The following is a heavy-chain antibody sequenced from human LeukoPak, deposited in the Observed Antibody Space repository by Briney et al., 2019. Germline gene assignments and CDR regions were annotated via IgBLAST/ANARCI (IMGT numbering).Heavy chain of an antibody. CDR3: ARDLVVPAAIALCGFDP. J-gene: IGHJ5*02. Sequence: GGSLRLSCAASGFTFSSYSMNWVRQAPGQGLEWVSSISSSSYIYYADSVKGRFTISRDNAKNSLYLQMNSLRAEDTAVYYCARDLVVPAAIALCGFDPWGQGTLVTVSS. V-gene: IGHV3-21*01. CDR1: GFTFSSYS. CDR2: ISSSSYI. D-gene: IGHD2-2*01.